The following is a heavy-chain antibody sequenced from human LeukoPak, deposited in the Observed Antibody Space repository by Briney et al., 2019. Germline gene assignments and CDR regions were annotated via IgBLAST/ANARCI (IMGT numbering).Heavy chain of an antibody. CDR1: GFTFSSCG. J-gene: IGHJ4*02. CDR2: IGPTGTDR. V-gene: IGHV3-21*01. CDR3: ATETIGRHYDY. Sequence: KPGGSLRLSCAAYGFTFSSCGFNWVRQAPGKGLEWVSSIGPTGTDRYYADSVRGRFTISRDNAKNSMYLQMDSLRDEDTAVYYCATETIGRHYDYWGQGTLLTVSS. D-gene: IGHD1-14*01.